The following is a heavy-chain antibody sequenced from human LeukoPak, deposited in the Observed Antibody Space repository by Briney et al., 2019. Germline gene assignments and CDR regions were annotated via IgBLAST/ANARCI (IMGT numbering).Heavy chain of an antibody. Sequence: ASVKVSCKASVYTFTSYDINWVRRATGQGLEWMGWMNPNSGNTGYAQKFQGRVTITRNTSIVTAYMELSSLRSEDTAVYYCARRPNIAAALYNYMDVWGKGTTVTVSS. D-gene: IGHD6-13*01. V-gene: IGHV1-8*03. CDR2: MNPNSGNT. CDR3: ARRPNIAAALYNYMDV. J-gene: IGHJ6*03. CDR1: VYTFTSYD.